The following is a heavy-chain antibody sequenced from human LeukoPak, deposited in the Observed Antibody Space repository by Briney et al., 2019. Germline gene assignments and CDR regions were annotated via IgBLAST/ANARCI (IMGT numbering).Heavy chain of an antibody. Sequence: SGTLSLTCTVSGGSISSSSYYWGWIRQPPGKGLEWIGSIYYSGSTYYNPSLKSRVTISVGTSKNQFSLKLSSVTAADTAVYYCAYRYSGYHNWFDPWGQGTLVTVSS. CDR2: IYYSGST. J-gene: IGHJ5*02. V-gene: IGHV4-39*01. CDR1: GGSISSSSYY. D-gene: IGHD5-12*01. CDR3: AYRYSGYHNWFDP.